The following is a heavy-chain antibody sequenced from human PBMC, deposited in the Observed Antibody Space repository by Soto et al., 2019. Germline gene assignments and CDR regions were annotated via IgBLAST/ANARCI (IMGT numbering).Heavy chain of an antibody. CDR1: GDTFTDYY. V-gene: IGHV1-2*04. J-gene: IGHJ6*03. D-gene: IGHD5-12*01. Sequence: QVQLVQSGAEVKKPGASVTVSCRSSGDTFTDYYMHWVRQAPGQGLEWMGWINPNSGVTKYAQKFQDWVTMTRDTSIRTVYMQLSRLRSDDTAVYYCARESGGATATLDYYYFYMDVWGTGTTVTVSS. CDR3: ARESGGATATLDYYYFYMDV. CDR2: INPNSGVT.